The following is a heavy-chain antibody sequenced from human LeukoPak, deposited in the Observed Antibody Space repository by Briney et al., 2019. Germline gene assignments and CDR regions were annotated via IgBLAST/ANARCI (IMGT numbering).Heavy chain of an antibody. CDR2: ISYDGSNK. CDR3: AKDDPNSGSFPDY. CDR1: GFTFSSYA. Sequence: GGSLRLSCAASGFTFSSYAMHWVRQAPGKGLEWVAVISYDGSNKYYADSVKGRFTISRDNSKNTLYLQMNSLRAEDTAVYYCAKDDPNSGSFPDYWGQGTLVTVSS. J-gene: IGHJ4*02. D-gene: IGHD3-10*01. V-gene: IGHV3-30-3*01.